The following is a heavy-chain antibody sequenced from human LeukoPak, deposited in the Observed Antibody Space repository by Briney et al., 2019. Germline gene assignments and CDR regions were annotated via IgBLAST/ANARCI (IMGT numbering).Heavy chain of an antibody. CDR1: GYTFTSYD. CDR3: ARWGVGETAFDY. CDR2: MNPNSGNT. V-gene: IGHV1-8*01. J-gene: IGHJ4*02. Sequence: ASVKVSCKASGYTFTSYDINWVRQATGQGLEWMGWMNPNSGNTGYAQKFQGRVTMTRNTSISTAYMELRSLRSDDTAVYYCARWGVGETAFDYWGQGTLVTVSS. D-gene: IGHD5-24*01.